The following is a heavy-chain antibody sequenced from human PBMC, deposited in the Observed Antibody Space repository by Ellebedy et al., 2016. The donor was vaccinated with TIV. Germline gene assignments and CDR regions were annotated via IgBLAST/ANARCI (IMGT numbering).Heavy chain of an antibody. CDR1: GLTFSSHA. Sequence: GESLKISCAASGLTFSSHAMSWVRQAPGKGLEWVSSITESGGNTYYADSVKGRFTISRDNSKATLYLQVNSLRAEDTAVYYCARDPVGVGPAFDVWGQGTMVTVSS. CDR3: ARDPVGVGPAFDV. V-gene: IGHV3-23*01. CDR2: ITESGGNT. D-gene: IGHD4-23*01. J-gene: IGHJ3*01.